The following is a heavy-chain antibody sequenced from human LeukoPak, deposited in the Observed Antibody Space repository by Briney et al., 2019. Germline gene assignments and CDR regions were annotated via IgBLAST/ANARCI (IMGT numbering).Heavy chain of an antibody. CDR1: GGSISSYY. J-gene: IGHJ4*02. V-gene: IGHV4-59*01. Sequence: KPSETLSLTCTVSGGSISSYYWSWIRQPPGKGLEWIGYICYSGSTNYNPSLKSRVTISVDTSKSQFSLKLSSVTAADTAVYYCARLGGYGYFDYWGQGTLVTVSS. CDR2: ICYSGST. D-gene: IGHD5-12*01. CDR3: ARLGGYGYFDY.